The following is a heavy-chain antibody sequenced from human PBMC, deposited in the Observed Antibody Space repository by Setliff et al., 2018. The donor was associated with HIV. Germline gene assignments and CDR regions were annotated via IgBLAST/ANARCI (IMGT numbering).Heavy chain of an antibody. D-gene: IGHD3-9*01. CDR2: FDWDGNK. V-gene: IGHV2-70*04. Sequence: SGPTLVHPTPTLTLTCTFSGFSLHTPGMRVSWIRQPPGKALEWLARFDWDGNKFYSTSLKTRLTISKDASKNQVVLTMTNMDLVDKATDYCARMRYFGWASDCWGQGTLVTVSS. CDR1: GFSLHTPGMR. CDR3: ARMRYFGWASDC. J-gene: IGHJ4*02.